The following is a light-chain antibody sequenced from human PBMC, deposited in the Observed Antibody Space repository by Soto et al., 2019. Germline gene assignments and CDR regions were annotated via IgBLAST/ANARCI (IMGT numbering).Light chain of an antibody. J-gene: IGLJ1*01. CDR3: SSSRSSTTFV. V-gene: IGLV2-14*01. CDR2: EVR. Sequence: QSPLTQPASVSGSPGHSITISCTGTSRDVGAYNYVSWYQQYPGKAPKVIIFEVRKRPSGVSNRFSGSKSGDTASLTISGLQAEEEADYYCSSSRSSTTFVFGTGTKVTVL. CDR1: SRDVGAYNY.